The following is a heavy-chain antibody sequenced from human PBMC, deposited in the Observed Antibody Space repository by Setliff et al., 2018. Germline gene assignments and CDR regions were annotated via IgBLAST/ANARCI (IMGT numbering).Heavy chain of an antibody. D-gene: IGHD1-1*01. CDR3: AKVKKQLIRGSGLDL. Sequence: LSLSCVASGFTFNSYGMHWVRQAPGKGLEWVAFIRYEGSYKYYEDSVKGRFTISRDNSRNTLYLQMDSLRVEDTALYYCAKVKKQLIRGSGLDLWGQGTLVTVSS. CDR2: IRYEGSYK. J-gene: IGHJ5*02. V-gene: IGHV3-30*02. CDR1: GFTFNSYG.